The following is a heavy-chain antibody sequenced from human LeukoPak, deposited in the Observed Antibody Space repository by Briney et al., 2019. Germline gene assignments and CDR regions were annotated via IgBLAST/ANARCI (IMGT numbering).Heavy chain of an antibody. CDR2: INSDGSST. CDR1: GFTFSSYW. Sequence: GGSLRLSCAASGFTFSSYWMHWVRQAPGKGLVWVSRINSDGSSTSYADSVKGRFTISRDNAKNTLYLQMNSLRAEDTAVYFCAKGSKAVLFTRDHYMDVWGKGTTVTISS. CDR3: AKGSKAVLFTRDHYMDV. D-gene: IGHD6-19*01. V-gene: IGHV3-74*01. J-gene: IGHJ6*03.